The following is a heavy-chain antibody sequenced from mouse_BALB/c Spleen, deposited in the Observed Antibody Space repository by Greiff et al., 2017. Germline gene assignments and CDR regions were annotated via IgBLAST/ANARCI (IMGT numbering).Heavy chain of an antibody. D-gene: IGHD2-1*01. CDR3: ASDVYYGKTSLYAIDY. J-gene: IGHJ4*01. V-gene: IGHV5-17*02. Sequence: EVKLMESGGGLVQPGGSRKLSCAASGFTFSSFGMHWVRQAPEKGLEWVAYISSGSSTIYYADTVKGRFTISRDNPKNTLFLQMTSLKSEDTAMYYYASDVYYGKTSLYAIDYWGQGTSVTVSS. CDR2: ISSGSSTI. CDR1: GFTFSSFG.